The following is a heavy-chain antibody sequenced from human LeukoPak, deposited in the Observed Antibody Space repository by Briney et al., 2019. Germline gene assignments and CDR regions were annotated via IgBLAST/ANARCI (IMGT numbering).Heavy chain of an antibody. CDR2: IIPIFGTA. V-gene: IGHV1-69*06. J-gene: IGHJ6*04. CDR1: GGNFSSYA. CDR3: ASGPYYYYGMDV. Sequence: SVKVSCKASGGNFSSYAISWVRQAPGQGLEWMGGIIPIFGTANYAQKFQGRVTITADKSTSTAYMELSSLRSEDTAVYYCASGPYYYYGMDVWGKGTTVTVSS.